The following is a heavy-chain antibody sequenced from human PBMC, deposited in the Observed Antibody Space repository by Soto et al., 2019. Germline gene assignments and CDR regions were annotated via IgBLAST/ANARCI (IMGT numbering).Heavy chain of an antibody. Sequence: PGESLKISCKGSGYSFTSYWISWVRQMPGKGLEWMGRIDPSDSYTNYSPSFQGHVTISADKSISTAYLQWSSLKASDTAMYYCAIGVFYDSSGYYPDTHYGMDVWGQGTTVTVSS. CDR2: IDPSDSYT. CDR3: AIGVFYDSSGYYPDTHYGMDV. J-gene: IGHJ6*02. CDR1: GYSFTSYW. V-gene: IGHV5-10-1*01. D-gene: IGHD3-22*01.